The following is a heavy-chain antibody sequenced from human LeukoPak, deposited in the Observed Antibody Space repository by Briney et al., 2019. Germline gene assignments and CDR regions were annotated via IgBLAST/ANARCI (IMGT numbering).Heavy chain of an antibody. CDR3: ARDGRLRNGYDNFYI. CDR2: INPKNGDT. V-gene: IGHV1-2*02. CDR1: GYTFSGFY. J-gene: IGHJ4*02. D-gene: IGHD5-18*01. Sequence: GASVKVSCKASGYTFSGFYINWVRQAPGQGLEWMGWINPKNGDTHYAQDFLGRVTMTRDTSISTAYMELSRLTSDDTAVYYCARDGRLRNGYDNFYIWGRGTLVTVSS.